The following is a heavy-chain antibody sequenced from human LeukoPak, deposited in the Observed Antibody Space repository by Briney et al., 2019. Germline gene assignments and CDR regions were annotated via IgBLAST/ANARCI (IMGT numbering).Heavy chain of an antibody. J-gene: IGHJ6*04. Sequence: SVKVSCKASGGTFSSYAISWVRQAPGQGPEWMGRIIPIFGTANCAQKFQGRVTITTDESTSTAYMELSSLRSEDTAVYYCARETGRCTNGVCYTESVDVWGKGTTVTVSS. CDR1: GGTFSSYA. CDR2: IIPIFGTA. CDR3: ARETGRCTNGVCYTESVDV. V-gene: IGHV1-69*05. D-gene: IGHD2-8*01.